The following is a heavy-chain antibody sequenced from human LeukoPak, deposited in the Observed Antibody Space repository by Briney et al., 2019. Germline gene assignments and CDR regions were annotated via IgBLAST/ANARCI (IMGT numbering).Heavy chain of an antibody. CDR2: IYTSGST. V-gene: IGHV4-4*07. J-gene: IGHJ2*01. CDR1: GGSISSYY. Sequence: SETLSLTCTVSGGSISSYYWSWIRQPAGKGLEWIGHIYTSGSTNYNPSLKSRVTISVDTSKNQFSLKLNSVTAADTAVYYCARCERIAVAGTNHWYFDLWGRGTLVTVSS. CDR3: ARCERIAVAGTNHWYFDL. D-gene: IGHD6-19*01.